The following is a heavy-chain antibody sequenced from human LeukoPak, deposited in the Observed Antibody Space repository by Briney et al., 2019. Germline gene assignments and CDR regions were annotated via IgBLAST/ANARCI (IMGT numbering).Heavy chain of an antibody. J-gene: IGHJ4*02. D-gene: IGHD3-22*01. CDR3: ARARSSGYPDY. CDR1: GGSISSYY. CDR2: IHYSGST. Sequence: PSETLSLTCTVSGGSISSYYWSWIRQPPGKGLEWIGYIHYSGSTNYNPSLKSRVTISLDTSKTQFSLKLSSVTAADTAVYYCARARSSGYPDYWGQGTLVTVSS. V-gene: IGHV4-59*01.